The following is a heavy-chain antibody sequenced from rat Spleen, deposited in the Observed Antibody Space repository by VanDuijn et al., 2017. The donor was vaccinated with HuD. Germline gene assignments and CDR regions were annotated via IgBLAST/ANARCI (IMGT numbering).Heavy chain of an antibody. V-gene: IGHV5-20*01. J-gene: IGHJ3*01. CDR1: GFTFSNYY. D-gene: IGHD1-2*01. CDR3: TRRYSSNFFAY. Sequence: EVQLVESGRGLVQPGRSLKLSCAASGFTFSNYYMAWVRQAPTKGLEWVASISYDGSATYYRDSVRARFTISRDNAKSTLYLQMDSLQSEDTATYDCTRRYSSNFFAYWGQGTLVTVSS. CDR2: ISYDGSAT.